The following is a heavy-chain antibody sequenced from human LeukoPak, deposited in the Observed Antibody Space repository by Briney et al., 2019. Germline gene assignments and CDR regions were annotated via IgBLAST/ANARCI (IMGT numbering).Heavy chain of an antibody. Sequence: ASVKVSCKASGYTFTGYYMHWVRQAPGQGLEWMGWINPNSDGTNYAQKFQGRVTMTRDTSISTAYMELSRLRSDDTAVYYCARDKGYYYGSKTFDYWGQGTLVTVSS. CDR1: GYTFTGYY. V-gene: IGHV1-2*02. D-gene: IGHD3-10*01. CDR2: INPNSDGT. CDR3: ARDKGYYYGSKTFDY. J-gene: IGHJ4*02.